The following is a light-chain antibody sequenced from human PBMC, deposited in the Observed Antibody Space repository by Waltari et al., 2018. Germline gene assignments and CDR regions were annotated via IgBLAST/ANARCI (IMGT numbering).Light chain of an antibody. CDR1: SSNIGSNHE. J-gene: IGLJ3*02. CDR2: GTA. Sequence: QSVLTQPPSVSGAPGQRVIISCTGSSSNIGSNHEVHWYKQLPGTAPNLLMYGTANRPSGVPDRFSGSKSGMSASLAITGLQADDEADYYCQSYDSSLRGRVFGGGTKLTVL. V-gene: IGLV1-40*01. CDR3: QSYDSSLRGRV.